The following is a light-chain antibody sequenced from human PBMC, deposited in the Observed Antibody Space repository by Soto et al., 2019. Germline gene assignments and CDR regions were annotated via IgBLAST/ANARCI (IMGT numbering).Light chain of an antibody. Sequence: QSALTQPASVSRSPGQSITISCTGTSSDVGSYNLVSWYQQHPGKAPKLMIYEGSKRPSGVSNRFSGSKSDNTASLTISGLQAEDESDYYCCSYAGSSTVAFGGGTKVTVL. CDR1: SSDVGSYNL. CDR3: CSYAGSSTVA. J-gene: IGLJ2*01. V-gene: IGLV2-23*01. CDR2: EGS.